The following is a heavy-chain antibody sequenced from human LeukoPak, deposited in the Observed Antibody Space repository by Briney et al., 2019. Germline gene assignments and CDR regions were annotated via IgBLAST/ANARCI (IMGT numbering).Heavy chain of an antibody. CDR3: AKARSIAARYFDY. J-gene: IGHJ4*02. V-gene: IGHV3-23*01. CDR1: GFTFSSYA. CDR2: ISGSGGST. D-gene: IGHD6-6*01. Sequence: PTGGSLRLSCAASGFTFSSYAMSWVRQAPGKGLEWVSAISGSGGSTYYADSVKGRFTISRDNSKNTLYLQMNSLRAEDTAVYYCAKARSIAARYFDYWGQGTLVTVSS.